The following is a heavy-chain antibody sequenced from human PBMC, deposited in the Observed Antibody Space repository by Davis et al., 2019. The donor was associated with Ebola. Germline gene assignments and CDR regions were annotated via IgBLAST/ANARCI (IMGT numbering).Heavy chain of an antibody. CDR2: ISSSSSYI. CDR1: GFTFSSYS. J-gene: IGHJ3*02. CDR3: AKPDTYTGAFDI. Sequence: PGGSLRLSCAASGFTFSSYSMNWVRQAPGKGLEWVSSISSSSSYIYYADSVKGRFTISRDNAKNSLYLQMNSLRAEDTAVYYCAKPDTYTGAFDIWGQGTMVTVSS. D-gene: IGHD1-14*01. V-gene: IGHV3-21*01.